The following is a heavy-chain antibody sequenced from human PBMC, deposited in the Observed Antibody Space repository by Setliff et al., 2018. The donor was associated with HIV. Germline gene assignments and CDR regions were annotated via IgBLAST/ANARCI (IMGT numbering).Heavy chain of an antibody. CDR3: ARIFGDQGYYYGMDV. CDR1: GGSISSSSYY. Sequence: SETLSLTCSVSGGSISSSSYYGGWIRQPPGKGLEWIGSIYYSGSTYYNPSLKSRVTISVDTSKKQFSLKLSSVIAADTAVYYCARIFGDQGYYYGMDVWGQGTTVTVYS. J-gene: IGHJ6*02. V-gene: IGHV4-39*07. D-gene: IGHD3-3*01. CDR2: IYYSGST.